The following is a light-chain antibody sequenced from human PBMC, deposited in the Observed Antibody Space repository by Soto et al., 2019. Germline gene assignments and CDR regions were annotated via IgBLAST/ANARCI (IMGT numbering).Light chain of an antibody. J-gene: IGLJ2*01. V-gene: IGLV2-14*03. CDR2: DVN. CDR1: SSDIGAYNY. CDR3: TSWTTSTTMI. Sequence: QSALTQPASVSGSPGQSSTISCTGTSSDIGAYNYVSWYQQHPGKAPKLMIYDVNIRPSGVSNRFSGSKSGNTASLTISGLQAEDEADYYCTSWTTSTTMIFGGGTKLTV.